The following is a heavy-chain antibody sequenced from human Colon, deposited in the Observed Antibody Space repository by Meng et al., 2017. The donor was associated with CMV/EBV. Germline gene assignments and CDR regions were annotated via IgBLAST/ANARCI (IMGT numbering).Heavy chain of an antibody. CDR2: ISSSGSYE. J-gene: IGHJ4*02. CDR1: VSIFSSYN. Sequence: GPVSIFSSYNMNWVRQAPGKGLEWVASISSSGSYEYYADSLKGRFTISRDNAKNSLYLQMNSLRVDDTAVYYCASGGWLHFLTGFSFWGRGTLVTVSS. D-gene: IGHD3/OR15-3a*01. CDR3: ASGGWLHFLTGFSF. V-gene: IGHV3-21*01.